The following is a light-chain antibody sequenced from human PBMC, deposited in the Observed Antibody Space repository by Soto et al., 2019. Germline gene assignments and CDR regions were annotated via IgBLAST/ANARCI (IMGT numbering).Light chain of an antibody. CDR1: QSVSTN. Sequence: EIVMRQSPATLSVSPGERATLSCRASQSVSTNLAWYQQKPGQAPRLLIYGASTRATGVPARFSGSGSGTELTLTISSLQSEDFAVYYCQQYDNWVTFGGGTKVEVK. V-gene: IGKV3-15*01. CDR2: GAS. CDR3: QQYDNWVT. J-gene: IGKJ4*01.